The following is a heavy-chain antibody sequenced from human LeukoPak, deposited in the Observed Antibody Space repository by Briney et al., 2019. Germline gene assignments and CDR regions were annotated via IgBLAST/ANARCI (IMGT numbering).Heavy chain of an antibody. J-gene: IGHJ4*02. Sequence: GASVKVSCKASGYTFTSYAMHWVRQAPGQRLEWMGWINAGNGNTEYSQKFQGRVTITRDTSASTAYMELSSLRSEDTAVYYCATAQQLDYYDSSGSDYWGQGTLVTVSS. V-gene: IGHV1-3*01. CDR1: GYTFTSYA. D-gene: IGHD3-22*01. CDR2: INAGNGNT. CDR3: ATAQQLDYYDSSGSDY.